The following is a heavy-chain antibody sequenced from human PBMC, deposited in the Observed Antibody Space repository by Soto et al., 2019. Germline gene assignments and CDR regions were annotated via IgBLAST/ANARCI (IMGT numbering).Heavy chain of an antibody. CDR2: ISIRNYI. CDR1: GFTFSTYS. V-gene: IGHV3-21*01. Sequence: EVQLVESGGGLVKAGGSLRLSCAASGFTFSTYSMNWVRQAPWKGLEWVSTISIRNYIYYAVSVKGRFTISRDDAQNSVYLQMNSLRGEDTAVYYCARDFQRTEADGFDIWGRGTMVTVSS. D-gene: IGHD2-2*01. J-gene: IGHJ3*02. CDR3: ARDFQRTEADGFDI.